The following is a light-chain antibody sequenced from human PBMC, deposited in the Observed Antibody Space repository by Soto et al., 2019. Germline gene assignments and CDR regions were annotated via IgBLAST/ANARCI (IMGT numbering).Light chain of an antibody. J-gene: IGLJ1*01. CDR2: EVS. CDR1: SSDVGGYNY. Sequence: QSVLTQPPSASGSPGQSVTISCTGTSSDVGGYNYVSWYQQHPGKAPKLMIYEVSKRPSGVPDRFSGSKSGNTASLTVSGLQAEDEADYYCSSYAGSNKLIVFGTGTKVTVL. CDR3: SSYAGSNKLIV. V-gene: IGLV2-8*01.